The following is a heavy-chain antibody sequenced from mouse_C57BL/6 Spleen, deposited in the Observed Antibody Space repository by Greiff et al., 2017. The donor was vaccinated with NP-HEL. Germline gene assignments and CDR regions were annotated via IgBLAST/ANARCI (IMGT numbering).Heavy chain of an antibody. D-gene: IGHD2-3*01. J-gene: IGHJ2*01. CDR3: ARRENDGYYGD. CDR2: IDPSDSDT. V-gene: IGHV1-52*01. Sequence: QVQLQQSGAELVRPGSSAKLSCKASGYTFTSYWMHLVKPRPIQGRGWIGNIDPSDSDTHYNKKFKDKATLIVDKSSSTAYMQLSSLTSEDTAIYYCARRENDGYYGDWGQGTTLTVSS. CDR1: GYTFTSYW.